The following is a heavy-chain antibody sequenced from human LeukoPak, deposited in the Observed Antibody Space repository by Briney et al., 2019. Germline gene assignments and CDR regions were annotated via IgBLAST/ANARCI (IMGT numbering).Heavy chain of an antibody. V-gene: IGHV3-7*01. CDR1: GFTFSSYW. Sequence: GGSLRLSCAASGFTFSSYWMSWVRQAPGKGLEWVANIKQDGSERYYVDSVKGRFTISRDNAKNSLYLQMNSLRAEDTAVYYCARDSYYYYYYMDVWGKGTTVTVSS. J-gene: IGHJ6*03. CDR3: ARDSYYYYYYMDV. CDR2: IKQDGSER.